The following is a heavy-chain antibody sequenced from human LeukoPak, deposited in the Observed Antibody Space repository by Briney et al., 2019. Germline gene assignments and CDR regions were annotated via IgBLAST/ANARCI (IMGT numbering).Heavy chain of an antibody. J-gene: IGHJ4*02. V-gene: IGHV3-15*01. CDR1: GFTFSNAW. CDR2: IKSKTDGGTT. CDR3: VLLFRGLPY. D-gene: IGHD3-10*01. Sequence: GGSLRLSCAASGFTFSNAWMSWVRQAPGKGLEWVGRIKSKTDGGTTDYAAPVKGRFTISRDDSKNPLCLQMNSLKTEDTAVYYCVLLFRGLPYWGQGTLVTVSS.